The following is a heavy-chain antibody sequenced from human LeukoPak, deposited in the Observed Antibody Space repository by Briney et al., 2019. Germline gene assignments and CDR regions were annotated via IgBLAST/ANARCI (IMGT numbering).Heavy chain of an antibody. J-gene: IGHJ5*02. CDR2: INHSGST. CDR1: GGSFSGYY. V-gene: IGHV4-34*01. D-gene: IGHD4-17*01. CDR3: AREYGDYDVWFDP. Sequence: LETLSLTCAVYGGSFSGYYWSWIRQPPGKGLEWIGEINHSGSTNYNPSLKSRVTISVDTSKNQFSLKLSSVTAADTAVYYCAREYGDYDVWFDPWGQGTLVTVSS.